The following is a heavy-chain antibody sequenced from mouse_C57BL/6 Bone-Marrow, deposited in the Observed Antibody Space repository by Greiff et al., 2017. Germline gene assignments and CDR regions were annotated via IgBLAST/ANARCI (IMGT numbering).Heavy chain of an antibody. CDR2: IYPGSGST. Sequence: QVQLQQPGAELVKPGASVKMSCTASGYTFTSYWITWVKQRPGQGLEWIGDIYPGSGSTNYNEKFKSKATLTVDTSSSTAYLQLSSLTSEDSAVYYCARCPYDYGGAWFAYWGQGTLVTVSA. V-gene: IGHV1-55*01. CDR1: GYTFTSYW. D-gene: IGHD2-4*01. J-gene: IGHJ3*01. CDR3: ARCPYDYGGAWFAY.